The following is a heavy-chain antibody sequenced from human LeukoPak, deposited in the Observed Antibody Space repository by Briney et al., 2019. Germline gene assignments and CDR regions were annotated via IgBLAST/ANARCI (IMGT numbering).Heavy chain of an antibody. J-gene: IGHJ4*02. V-gene: IGHV3-23*01. CDR1: GFTFSSYA. Sequence: GGSLRLSCAASGFTFSSYAMSWVRQAPGKGLEWVSAISGSGGSTYYADSVKGRFTISRDNSKNTLYLQMNSLRAEDTAVYYCAKSIVVVPAAKTDFDYWGQGALVTVSS. CDR2: ISGSGGST. D-gene: IGHD2-2*01. CDR3: AKSIVVVPAAKTDFDY.